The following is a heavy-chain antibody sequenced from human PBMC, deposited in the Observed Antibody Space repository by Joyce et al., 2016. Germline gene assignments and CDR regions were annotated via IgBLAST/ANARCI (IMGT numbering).Heavy chain of an antibody. Sequence: QVQLEQSGAEVKKPGASMKVSWKASGYTFTHFGISWVRQAPGQGLEGMEWISGYNNNVKYEQKFQGRVTMATDTSTNMAYMELRSLRSDDTAVYYCARDSLLNDAFDIWGRGTVVTVSS. CDR3: ARDSLLNDAFDI. D-gene: IGHD3-16*02. CDR1: GYTFTHFG. CDR2: ISGYNNNV. V-gene: IGHV1-18*01. J-gene: IGHJ3*02.